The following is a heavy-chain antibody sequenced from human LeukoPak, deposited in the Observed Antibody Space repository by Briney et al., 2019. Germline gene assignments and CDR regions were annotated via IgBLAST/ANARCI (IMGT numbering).Heavy chain of an antibody. Sequence: PSETLSLTCTVSGGSISSYYWSWIRQPPGKGLEWIGYIYYSGSTNYNPSLKSRVTISVDTSKNQFSLKLSSLTAAARAVYLCASVVPLGGYNWFDPWGQGTLVTVSS. J-gene: IGHJ5*02. D-gene: IGHD3-16*01. CDR3: ASVVPLGGYNWFDP. CDR1: GGSISSYY. V-gene: IGHV4-59*08. CDR2: IYYSGST.